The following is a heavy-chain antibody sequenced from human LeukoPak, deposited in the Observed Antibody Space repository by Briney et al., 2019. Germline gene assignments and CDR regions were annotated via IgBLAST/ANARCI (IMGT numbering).Heavy chain of an antibody. V-gene: IGHV3-9*03. J-gene: IGHJ6*03. D-gene: IGHD6-13*01. CDR2: ISWNSGSI. CDR3: AKDPPLRSSWFFYYMDV. CDR1: GFTFDDYA. Sequence: GGSLRLSCAASGFTFDDYAMHWVRQAPGKGLEWVSGISWNSGSIGYADSVKGRFTISRDNAKNSLYLQMNSLRAEDMALYYCAKDPPLRSSWFFYYMDVWGKGTTVTVSS.